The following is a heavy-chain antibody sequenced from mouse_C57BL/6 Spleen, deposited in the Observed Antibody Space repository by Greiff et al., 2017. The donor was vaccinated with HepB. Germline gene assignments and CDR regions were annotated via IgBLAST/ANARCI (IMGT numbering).Heavy chain of an antibody. D-gene: IGHD3-2*02. CDR2: IDPSDSYT. Sequence: QVQLQQPGAELVKPGASVKLSCKASGYTFTSYWMQWVKQRPGQGLEWIGEIDPSDSYTNYNQKFKGKATLTVDTSSSTAYLQLSSLTSEDSAVYYCARSRQLRLSLFDYWGQGTTLTVSS. CDR3: ARSRQLRLSLFDY. CDR1: GYTFTSYW. J-gene: IGHJ2*01. V-gene: IGHV1-50*01.